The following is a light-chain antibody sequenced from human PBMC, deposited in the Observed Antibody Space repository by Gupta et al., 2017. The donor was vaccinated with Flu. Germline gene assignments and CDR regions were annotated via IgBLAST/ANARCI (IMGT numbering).Light chain of an antibody. J-gene: IGKJ4*01. V-gene: IGKV3-15*01. CDR3: QHYKNWPPST. Sequence: EIVMTQSPVTLSVSPGERATLSCWASQSVSTNVAWYQQKPGQPPRLLISGASTRATGVPDRISDRGCGIEFTLTSSSLQSEDFAVYYFQHYKNWPPSTFGGGTMVEVK. CDR1: QSVSTN. CDR2: GAS.